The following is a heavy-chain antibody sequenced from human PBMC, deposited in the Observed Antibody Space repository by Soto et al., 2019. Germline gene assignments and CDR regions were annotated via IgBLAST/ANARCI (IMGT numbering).Heavy chain of an antibody. CDR2: IIPIFGTA. Sequence: ASVKVSCKASGGTFSSYAISWVRQAPGQGLEWMGGIIPIFGTANYAQKFQGRVTITADKSTSTAYMELSSLRSEDTAVYYCASSVIVVVPAAIPHYYGMDVWGQGTTVTVSS. J-gene: IGHJ6*02. D-gene: IGHD2-2*02. CDR3: ASSVIVVVPAAIPHYYGMDV. V-gene: IGHV1-69*06. CDR1: GGTFSSYA.